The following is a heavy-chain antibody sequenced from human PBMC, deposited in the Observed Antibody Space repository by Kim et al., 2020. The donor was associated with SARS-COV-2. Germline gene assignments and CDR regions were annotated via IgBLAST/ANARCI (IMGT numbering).Heavy chain of an antibody. V-gene: IGHV3-21*01. D-gene: IGHD3-10*01. CDR3: ASKSTMVQGVIVY. J-gene: IGHJ4*02. Sequence: ADSVKGRFTISRDNAKNSLYLQMNSLRAEDTAVYYCASKSTMVQGVIVYWGQGTLVTVSS.